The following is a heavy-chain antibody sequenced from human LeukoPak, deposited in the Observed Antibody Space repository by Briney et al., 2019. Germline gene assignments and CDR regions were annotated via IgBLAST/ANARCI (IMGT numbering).Heavy chain of an antibody. J-gene: IGHJ4*02. V-gene: IGHV4-34*01. CDR2: INHSGST. CDR3: ARRTWVGGFDY. Sequence: PSETLSLTCAVYGGSFSGYYWSWIRQPPGKGLEWIGEINHSGSTNYNPSLKSRVTISVDTSKNQFSLKLSSVTAADTAVYYCARRTWVGGFDYWGQGTLVTVSS. CDR1: GGSFSGYY. D-gene: IGHD3-16*01.